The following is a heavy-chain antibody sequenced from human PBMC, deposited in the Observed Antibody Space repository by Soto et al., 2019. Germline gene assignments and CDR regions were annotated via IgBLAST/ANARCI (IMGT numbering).Heavy chain of an antibody. J-gene: IGHJ4*02. CDR3: ARVPTTVTAYYFDY. D-gene: IGHD4-17*01. CDR2: IYYSGST. CDR1: GGSISTGGYF. V-gene: IGHV4-31*03. Sequence: SETLSLTCTVSGGSISTGGYFWSWIRQHPGKGLEWIGYIYYSGSTYYNPSLKSRVTISVDTSKNQFSLKLSSVTAADTAVYYCARVPTTVTAYYFDYWGQGTLVTVSS.